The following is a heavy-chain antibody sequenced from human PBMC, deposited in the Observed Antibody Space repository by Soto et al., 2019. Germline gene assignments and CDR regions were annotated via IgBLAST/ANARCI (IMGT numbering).Heavy chain of an antibody. CDR1: GFTFSTYA. Sequence: GGSLRLSCAASGFTFSTYAMNWVRQAPGKGLEWVSPIGGYGGRTYYADSVKGRFTISRDNSKNTLYLQMNSLRAEDTAIYYCAKAPPAITLVRGTLAGWGQGTMVTVSS. J-gene: IGHJ3*01. CDR2: IGGYGGRT. CDR3: AKAPPAITLVRGTLAG. V-gene: IGHV3-23*01. D-gene: IGHD3-10*01.